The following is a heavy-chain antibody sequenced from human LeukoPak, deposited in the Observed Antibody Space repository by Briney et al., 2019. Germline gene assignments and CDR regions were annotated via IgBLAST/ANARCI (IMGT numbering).Heavy chain of an antibody. D-gene: IGHD3-10*01. CDR2: IDQSGTT. CDR1: CGSFSGYY. Sequence: SETLSLTCVVYCGSFSGYYWSWIRQPPGKGLEWIGEIDQSGTTNYNPSLKSRVSISVDTSKKQFSLTLTSMTAADTPVYYCARVPHYYFGYGYFDSLGQGTLVTVSS. J-gene: IGHJ4*02. CDR3: ARVPHYYFGYGYFDS. V-gene: IGHV4-34*01.